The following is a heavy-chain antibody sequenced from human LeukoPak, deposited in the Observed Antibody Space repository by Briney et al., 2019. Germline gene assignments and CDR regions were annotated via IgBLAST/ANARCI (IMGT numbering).Heavy chain of an antibody. CDR3: ARGNSSGWPLDY. D-gene: IGHD6-19*01. CDR2: INHSGNT. J-gene: IGHJ4*02. Sequence: SETLSLTCAVYGGSFSGYYWSWIRQPPGKGLEWIGEINHSGNTNYNPSLKSRVTISVDTSKNQFSLKLSSVTAADTAVYYCARGNSSGWPLDYWGQGTLVTVSS. V-gene: IGHV4-34*01. CDR1: GGSFSGYY.